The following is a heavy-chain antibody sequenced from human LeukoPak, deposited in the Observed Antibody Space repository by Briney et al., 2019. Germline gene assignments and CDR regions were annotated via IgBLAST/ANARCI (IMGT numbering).Heavy chain of an antibody. D-gene: IGHD1-26*01. J-gene: IGHJ4*02. CDR1: GYSFTSYW. V-gene: IGHV5-51*01. CDR2: IYPGDSDT. CDR3: ARPGRGGIYYSFDY. Sequence: GEPLKISCKGSGYSFTSYWIAWVRQIPGKGLEWMGIIYPGDSDTRYRPYFQGQVTISADTSISTASLQWSSLKASDTAMYYCARPGRGGIYYSFDYWGQGTLVTVSS.